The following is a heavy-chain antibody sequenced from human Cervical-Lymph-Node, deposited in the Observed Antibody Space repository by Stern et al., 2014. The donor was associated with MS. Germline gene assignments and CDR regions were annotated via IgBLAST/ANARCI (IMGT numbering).Heavy chain of an antibody. CDR2: INCSSGST. Sequence: VQLVKYGVEVKKPGASMTVSCKTCGYNFIDHAIHWVRKAGGQRLEWMGWINCSSGSTKYSQKFQGRVSFTMDRAASAAYMDLISLRPDDTAVYYCARQPDYSDFLDYWGQGTLVTVSS. CDR3: ARQPDYSDFLDY. D-gene: IGHD4-11*01. V-gene: IGHV1-3*01. J-gene: IGHJ4*02. CDR1: GYNFIDHA.